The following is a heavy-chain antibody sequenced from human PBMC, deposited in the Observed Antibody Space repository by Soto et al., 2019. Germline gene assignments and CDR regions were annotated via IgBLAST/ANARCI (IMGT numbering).Heavy chain of an antibody. CDR1: GFSFSSYA. CDR3: ARTYSASSPPDY. CDR2: ISSGGGT. J-gene: IGHJ4*02. D-gene: IGHD5-12*01. Sequence: QAGGSMRLSCAASGFSFSSYAMTWVRQAPGKGLEWVSSISSGGGTYYADSVKGRFSISRDNSKDTLSLRMNSLRAEDTAIYYCARTYSASSPPDYWGQGTLVTVSS. V-gene: IGHV3-23*01.